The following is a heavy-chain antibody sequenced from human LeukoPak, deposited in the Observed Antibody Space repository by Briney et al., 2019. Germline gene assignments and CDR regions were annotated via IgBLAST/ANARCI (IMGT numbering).Heavy chain of an antibody. CDR2: IYSGGST. D-gene: IGHD6-19*01. Sequence: GGSLRLSCAASGFTVSSNYMSWVRQAPGKGLEWVSVIYSGGSTYYADSVKGRFTISRDNSKNTLYLQMNSLRAEDTAVYYCAKGIAVAAPYYFDYWGQGTLVTVSS. CDR3: AKGIAVAAPYYFDY. J-gene: IGHJ4*02. V-gene: IGHV3-53*01. CDR1: GFTVSSNY.